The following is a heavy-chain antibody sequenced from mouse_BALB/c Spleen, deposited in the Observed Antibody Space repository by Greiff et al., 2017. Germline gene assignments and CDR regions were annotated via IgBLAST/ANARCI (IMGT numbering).Heavy chain of an antibody. D-gene: IGHD2-14*01. V-gene: IGHV1-54*01. CDR3: ARDYRYAFAY. J-gene: IGHJ3*01. CDR1: GYAFTNYL. Sequence: VQVVESGAELVRPGTSVKVSCKASGYAFTNYLIEWVKQRPGQGLEWIGVINPGSGGTNYNEKFKGKATLTADKSSSTAYMQLSSLTSDDSAVYFCARDYRYAFAYWGQGTLVTVSA. CDR2: INPGSGGT.